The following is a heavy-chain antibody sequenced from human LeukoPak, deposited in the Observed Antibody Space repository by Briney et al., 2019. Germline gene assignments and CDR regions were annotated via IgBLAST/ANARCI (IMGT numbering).Heavy chain of an antibody. CDR3: ARGGDGPSIVGATMAFFDY. CDR1: GCSISSGGYY. J-gene: IGHJ4*02. D-gene: IGHD1-26*01. V-gene: IGHV4-31*03. Sequence: PSETLSLTCTVSGCSISSGGYYWSWIRQHPGKGLEWIGYIYYSGSTYYNPSLKSRVTISVDTSKNQFSLKLSSVTAADTAVYYCARGGDGPSIVGATMAFFDYWGQGTLVTVSS. CDR2: IYYSGST.